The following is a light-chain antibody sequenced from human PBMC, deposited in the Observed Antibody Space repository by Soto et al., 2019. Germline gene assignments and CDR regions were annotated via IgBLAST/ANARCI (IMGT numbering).Light chain of an antibody. Sequence: QSVLTQPASVSGSLGQSITISCTGTSSDAGAYNYVSWYQQHPGKAPRLLLYEVSIRPSGVSNRFSGSKSGDTASLTISGRQAEDGGDYYCSSYATSNTLVVFGGGTKLTVL. CDR3: SSYATSNTLVV. CDR2: EVS. CDR1: SSDAGAYNY. J-gene: IGLJ2*01. V-gene: IGLV2-14*01.